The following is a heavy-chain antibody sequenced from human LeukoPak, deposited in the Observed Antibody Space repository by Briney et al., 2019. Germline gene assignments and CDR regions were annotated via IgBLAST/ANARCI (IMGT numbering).Heavy chain of an antibody. CDR1: GFTFSSFW. D-gene: IGHD2-21*02. CDR3: GKGSVTELDF. V-gene: IGHV3-7*01. Sequence: GGSLILSCAASGFTFSSFWMSWVRQAPGGRLEWMANIKYDGSEKGYVDSVKGRFTISRDNAKNSLYLQMDSLRAEDTAVYYCGKGSVTELDFWGQGTLVAVSS. CDR2: IKYDGSEK. J-gene: IGHJ4*02.